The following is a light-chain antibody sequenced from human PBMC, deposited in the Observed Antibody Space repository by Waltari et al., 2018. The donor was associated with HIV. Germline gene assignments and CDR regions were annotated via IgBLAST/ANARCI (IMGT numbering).Light chain of an antibody. CDR1: ASPKSY. V-gene: IGLV3-25*03. J-gene: IGLJ1*01. CDR3: LSADSSGTYV. CDR2: KNT. Sequence: SSELTQPPSVSVSPGQPARITCSGDASPKSYTHWFQQKPGQAPVVVTHKNTKRPSGIPERFSASRSGTTVTLTITGVQTDDEADYYCLSADSSGTYVFGPGTTVTVL.